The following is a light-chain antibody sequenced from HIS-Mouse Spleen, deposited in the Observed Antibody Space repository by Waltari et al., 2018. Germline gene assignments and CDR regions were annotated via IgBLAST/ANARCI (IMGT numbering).Light chain of an antibody. V-gene: IGLV3-10*01. CDR3: YSTDSSGNHRV. CDR2: EDS. Sequence: SYELTQPPSVSVSPGQTARITCPGDQLPQKYDYWYQQKSGQAPVLVIYEDSKRPSGIPERFSGSSSGTMATLTISGAQVEDEADYYCYSTDSSGNHRVFGGGTKLTVL. J-gene: IGLJ2*01. CDR1: QLPQKY.